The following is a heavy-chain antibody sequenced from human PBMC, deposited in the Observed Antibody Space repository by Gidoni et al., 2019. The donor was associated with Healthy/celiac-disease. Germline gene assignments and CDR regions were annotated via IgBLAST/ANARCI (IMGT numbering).Heavy chain of an antibody. Sequence: EVQLVESGGGLVQPGGSLRLSCAASGFTFSSYWMHWVRQAPGKGLVWVSRINSDGSSTSYADSVKGRFTISRDNAKNTLYLQMNSLRAEDTAVYYCARVGRWGGSYYYYGMDVWDQGTTVTVSS. CDR3: ARVGRWGGSYYYYGMDV. CDR1: GFTFSSYW. CDR2: INSDGSST. D-gene: IGHD1-26*01. J-gene: IGHJ6*02. V-gene: IGHV3-74*01.